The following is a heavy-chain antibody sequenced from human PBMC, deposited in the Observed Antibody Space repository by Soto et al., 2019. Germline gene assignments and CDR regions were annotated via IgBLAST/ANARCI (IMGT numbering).Heavy chain of an antibody. CDR2: ISGSGGST. CDR3: AKDRVEMATIQASDY. D-gene: IGHD5-12*01. V-gene: IGHV3-23*01. J-gene: IGHJ4*02. Sequence: GGSLRLSCAASGFTFSSYAMSWVRQAPGKGLEWVSAISGSGGSTYYADSVKGRFTISRDNSKNTRYLQMNSLRAEDTAVYYCAKDRVEMATIQASDYWGQGTLVTVSS. CDR1: GFTFSSYA.